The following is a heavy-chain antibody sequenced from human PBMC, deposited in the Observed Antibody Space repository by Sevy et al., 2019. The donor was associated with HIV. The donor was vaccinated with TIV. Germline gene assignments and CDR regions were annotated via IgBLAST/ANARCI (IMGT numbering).Heavy chain of an antibody. D-gene: IGHD3-3*01. V-gene: IGHV3-64D*06. Sequence: GGSLRLSCSASGFTFRNYAMNWVRQAPGTGLKYVSAISSDGGGTYYADSVRGRFTISRDNSKNTLYLQMRSLRVEDTAVYYCVKDPDYDFWRGDYGMDVWGQRTTVTVSS. CDR3: VKDPDYDFWRGDYGMDV. J-gene: IGHJ6*02. CDR2: ISSDGGGT. CDR1: GFTFRNYA.